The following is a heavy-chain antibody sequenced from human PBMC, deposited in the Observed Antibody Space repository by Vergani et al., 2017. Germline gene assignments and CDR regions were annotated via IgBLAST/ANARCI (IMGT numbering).Heavy chain of an antibody. D-gene: IGHD3-22*01. V-gene: IGHV4-31*03. CDR3: ARDVTQKYDSTSVGFDP. CDR1: GGSISSGGYY. CDR2: IYYSGST. Sequence: QVQLQESDPGLVKPSQTLSLTCTVSGGSISSGGYYWSWIRQHPGKGLEWIGYIYYSGSTYYNPSLKSRVTISVDTSKNQFSLKLSSVTAADTAVYYCARDVTQKYDSTSVGFDPWGQGTLVTVSS. J-gene: IGHJ5*02.